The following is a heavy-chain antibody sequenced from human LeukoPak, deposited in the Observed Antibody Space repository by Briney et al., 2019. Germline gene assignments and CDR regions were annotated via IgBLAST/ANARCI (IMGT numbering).Heavy chain of an antibody. Sequence: SETLSLTCTVSGGSISSSSYYWGWIRQPPGTGLEWIGSIYYSGSTYYNPSLKSRVTISVDTSKNQFSLKLSSVTAADTAVYYCAREDTAMVIGGAFDIWGQGTMVTVSS. CDR2: IYYSGST. V-gene: IGHV4-39*07. D-gene: IGHD5-18*01. J-gene: IGHJ3*02. CDR3: AREDTAMVIGGAFDI. CDR1: GGSISSSSYY.